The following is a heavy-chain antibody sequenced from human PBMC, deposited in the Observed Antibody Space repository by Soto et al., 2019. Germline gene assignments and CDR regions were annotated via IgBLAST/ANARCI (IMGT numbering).Heavy chain of an antibody. CDR3: XXXXXXXXEXPXXDH. V-gene: IGHV3-23*01. CDR2: INPSGGTT. Sequence: EVQLLESGGGLVQPGRSLRLSCAASGFTFSTYGVSWVRQAPGKGLEWVSSINPSGGTTYYANSVKGRFTISRDFSKNTLDLQMNSLRGDDTAXXXXXXXXXXXXEXPXXDHWGQGTLVTXSS. J-gene: IGHJ4*02. CDR1: GFTFSTYG. D-gene: IGHD3-10*01.